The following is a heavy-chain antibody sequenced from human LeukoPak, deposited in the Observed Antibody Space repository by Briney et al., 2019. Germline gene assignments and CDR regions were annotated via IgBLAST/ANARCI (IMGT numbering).Heavy chain of an antibody. CDR1: GFTFSSYG. Sequence: GGPLRLSCAASGFTFSSYGMHWVRQAPGKGLEWVAVISYDGSNKYYADSVKGRFTISRDNSKNTLYLQMNSLRAEDTAVYYCARDSGYYLDYWGQGTLVTVSS. V-gene: IGHV3-30*03. CDR3: ARDSGYYLDY. J-gene: IGHJ4*02. CDR2: ISYDGSNK. D-gene: IGHD3-22*01.